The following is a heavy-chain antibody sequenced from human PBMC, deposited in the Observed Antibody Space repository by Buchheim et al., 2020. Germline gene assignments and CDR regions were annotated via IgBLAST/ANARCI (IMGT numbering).Heavy chain of an antibody. CDR3: AGSSGWYDWFDP. CDR2: ISYDGSNK. J-gene: IGHJ5*02. Sequence: QVQLVESGGGVVQPGRSLRLSCAASGFIFSSYGMHWVRQAPGKGLEWVAVISYDGSNKYYADSVKGRFTISRDNSKNTLYLQMNSLRAEDTAVYYCAGSSGWYDWFDPWGQGTL. D-gene: IGHD6-19*01. V-gene: IGHV3-30*03. CDR1: GFIFSSYG.